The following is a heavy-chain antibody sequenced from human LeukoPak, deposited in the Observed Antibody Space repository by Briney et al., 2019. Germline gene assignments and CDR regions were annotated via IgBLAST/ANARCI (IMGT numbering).Heavy chain of an antibody. J-gene: IGHJ6*03. Sequence: GGSLRLSCAASGFTFSSYSMNWVRQAPGKGLEWVSYISSSSSNIYYADSVQGRFTISRDNDKKSLYLQMNSLRAEDTAVYYCAREHSGYDFPGRDYYYMDVWGKGTRSPSP. CDR2: ISSSSSNI. V-gene: IGHV3-48*01. D-gene: IGHD5-12*01. CDR3: AREHSGYDFPGRDYYYMDV. CDR1: GFTFSSYS.